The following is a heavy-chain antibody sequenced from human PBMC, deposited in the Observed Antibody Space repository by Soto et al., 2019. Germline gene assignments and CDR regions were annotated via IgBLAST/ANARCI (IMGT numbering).Heavy chain of an antibody. CDR1: GFTVSSNY. V-gene: IGHV3-66*01. Sequence: GGSLRLSCAASGFTVSSNYMSWVRQAPGKGLEWVSVIYSGGSTYYADSVKGRFTISRDNSKNTLYLQMNSLRAEDTAVYYCARSRSRGRFDYWGQGTLVTVSS. D-gene: IGHD6-13*01. CDR2: IYSGGST. CDR3: ARSRSRGRFDY. J-gene: IGHJ4*02.